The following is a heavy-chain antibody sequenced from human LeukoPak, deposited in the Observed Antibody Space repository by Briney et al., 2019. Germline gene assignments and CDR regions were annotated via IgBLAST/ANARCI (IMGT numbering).Heavy chain of an antibody. Sequence: GGSLRLSCAASGFTFSTYSMNWVRQAPGKGLEWVSSISSSSSYINYADSVRGRFTISRDNAKNSLYLQMNSLRAEDTAVYYCAELGITMIGGVWGKGTTVTISS. CDR3: AELGITMIGGV. V-gene: IGHV3-21*01. CDR1: GFTFSTYS. CDR2: ISSSSSYI. J-gene: IGHJ6*04. D-gene: IGHD3-10*02.